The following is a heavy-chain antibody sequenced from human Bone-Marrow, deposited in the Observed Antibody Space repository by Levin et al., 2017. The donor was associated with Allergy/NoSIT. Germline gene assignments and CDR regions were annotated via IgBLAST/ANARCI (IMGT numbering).Heavy chain of an antibody. CDR1: GFTFSSYA. Sequence: LSLTCAASGFTFSSYAMHWVRQAPGKGLEWVAVISYDGSNKYYADSVKGRFTISRDNSKNTLYLQMNSLRAEDTAVYYCARDTQVATTWVLDYWGQGTLVTVSS. J-gene: IGHJ4*02. D-gene: IGHD5-12*01. V-gene: IGHV3-30*04. CDR2: ISYDGSNK. CDR3: ARDTQVATTWVLDY.